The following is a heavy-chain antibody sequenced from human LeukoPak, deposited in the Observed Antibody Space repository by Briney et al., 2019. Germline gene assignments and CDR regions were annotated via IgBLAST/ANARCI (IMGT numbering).Heavy chain of an antibody. CDR3: ARESLTWLQSRTSWFDP. J-gene: IGHJ5*02. CDR2: IYYSGST. D-gene: IGHD5-24*01. Sequence: PSETLSLTCTVSGGSISHYYWSWIRQPPGKGLEWIGYIYYSGSTNYNPSLKSRVTISVDTSKNQFSLRLSSVTAADTAVYYCARESLTWLQSRTSWFDPWGQGTLVTVSS. V-gene: IGHV4-59*12. CDR1: GGSISHYY.